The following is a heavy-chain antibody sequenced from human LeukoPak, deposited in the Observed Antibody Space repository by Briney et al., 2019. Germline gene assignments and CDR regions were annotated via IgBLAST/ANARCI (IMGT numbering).Heavy chain of an antibody. Sequence: GGSLRLSCAASGFTFSTYAMSWVRQAPGKGLEWVSTISGSDGTTYYADSVKGRFTISRDNSQNTLYLQMIGLTAEDTALYHCAKGGSSSWTTFDYWGLGTMVTVSS. CDR1: GFTFSTYA. CDR2: ISGSDGTT. D-gene: IGHD6-13*01. J-gene: IGHJ4*02. CDR3: AKGGSSSWTTFDY. V-gene: IGHV3-23*01.